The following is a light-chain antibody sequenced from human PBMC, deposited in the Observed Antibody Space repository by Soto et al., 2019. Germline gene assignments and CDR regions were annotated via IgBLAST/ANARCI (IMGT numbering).Light chain of an antibody. Sequence: EIVLTQPPGTLSLSAGERATLSCRASQSINNNYLAWYQQKPGQAPTVLIYGASSRAPGIPDRFSGSGSGTDFTLTISRLEPEDFAVYYCQPYDASPTFGQGTKV. CDR1: QSINNNY. J-gene: IGKJ1*01. V-gene: IGKV3-20*01. CDR3: QPYDASPT. CDR2: GAS.